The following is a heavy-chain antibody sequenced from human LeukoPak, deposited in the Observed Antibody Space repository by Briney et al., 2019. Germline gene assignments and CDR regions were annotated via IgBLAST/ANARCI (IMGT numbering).Heavy chain of an antibody. Sequence: SETLSLTCAVSGGPISSSNWWSWVRQPPGKGLEWIGEIHHTGITNYNPSLESRVSTSVDGSKNLFSLKLTSVTAADTAVYYCARWWEQASFDVWGPGTHVTVSS. CDR3: ARWWEQASFDV. CDR1: GGPISSSNW. V-gene: IGHV4-4*02. D-gene: IGHD1-26*01. CDR2: IHHTGIT. J-gene: IGHJ3*01.